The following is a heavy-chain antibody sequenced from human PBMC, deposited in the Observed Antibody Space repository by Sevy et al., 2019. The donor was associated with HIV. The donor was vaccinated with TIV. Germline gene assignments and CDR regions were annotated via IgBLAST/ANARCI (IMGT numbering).Heavy chain of an antibody. D-gene: IGHD3-10*01. Sequence: GGSLRLSCAASGFTFSNYAMSWVRQAPGKGLEWVSVITISGGTTYYADSVKGRFTISRDSSQNTLYLQMNSLRAEDMAVYYCAKDRVSGTYYTGDFDYWGQGTLVTVSS. CDR1: GFTFSNYA. V-gene: IGHV3-23*01. J-gene: IGHJ4*02. CDR3: AKDRVSGTYYTGDFDY. CDR2: ITISGGTT.